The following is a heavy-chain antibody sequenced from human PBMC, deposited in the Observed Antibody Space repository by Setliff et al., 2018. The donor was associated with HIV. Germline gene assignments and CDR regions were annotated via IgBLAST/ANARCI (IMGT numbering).Heavy chain of an antibody. CDR3: ARRRSMPNNAFDI. D-gene: IGHD2-2*01. CDR2: IYTSGST. Sequence: SETLSLTCTVSGGSVSSGSYYWSWIRQPAGKGLEWIGRIYTSGSTYYNPSLKSRVTISVDTSKNQFSLKLSSVTAADTAVYYCARRRSMPNNAFDIWGQGTMVTVSS. J-gene: IGHJ3*02. V-gene: IGHV4-61*02. CDR1: GGSVSSGSYY.